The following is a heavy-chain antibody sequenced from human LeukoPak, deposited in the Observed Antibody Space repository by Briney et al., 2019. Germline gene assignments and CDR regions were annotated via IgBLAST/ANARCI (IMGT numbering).Heavy chain of an antibody. CDR3: ARDRGGYCGGDCYSVFDY. Sequence: SETLSLTCTVSGGSISSYYWSWIRQPPGKGLEWIGYIYYSGSTNYNPSLKSRVTISVDTSKNQFSLRLSSVTAADTAVYYCARDRGGYCGGDCYSVFDYWGQGTLVTVSS. CDR2: IYYSGST. CDR1: GGSISSYY. D-gene: IGHD2-21*02. V-gene: IGHV4-59*01. J-gene: IGHJ4*02.